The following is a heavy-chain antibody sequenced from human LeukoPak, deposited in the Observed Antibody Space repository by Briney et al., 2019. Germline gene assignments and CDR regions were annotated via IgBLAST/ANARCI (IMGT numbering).Heavy chain of an antibody. D-gene: IGHD2-2*01. V-gene: IGHV3-23*01. CDR1: GFIFTGYA. Sequence: GGSLRLSCAASGFIFTGYAMSWVRQAPGKGLEWVSAISGSGGSTYYTDSVKGRFTISRDNSKNTLYPQMNSLRAEDTAVYYCAKGDCSSTSCSLGYWGQGTLVTVSS. J-gene: IGHJ4*02. CDR2: ISGSGGST. CDR3: AKGDCSSTSCSLGY.